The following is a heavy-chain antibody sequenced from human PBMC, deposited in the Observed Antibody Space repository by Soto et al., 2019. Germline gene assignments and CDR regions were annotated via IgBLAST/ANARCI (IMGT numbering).Heavy chain of an antibody. CDR3: ARGVAAADFNWFDP. CDR2: INSDGSST. D-gene: IGHD6-13*01. J-gene: IGHJ5*02. V-gene: IGHV3-74*01. CDR1: GFTFSSYW. Sequence: VQLVESGGGLVQPGGSLRLSCAASGFTFSSYWMHWVRQAPGKGLVWVSRINSDGSSTSYADSVKGRFTISRDNAKNTLYLQMNSLRAEDTAVYYCARGVAAADFNWFDPWGQGTLVTVSS.